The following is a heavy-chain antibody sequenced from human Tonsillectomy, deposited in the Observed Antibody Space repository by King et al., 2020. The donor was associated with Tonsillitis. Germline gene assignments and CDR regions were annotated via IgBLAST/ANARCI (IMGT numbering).Heavy chain of an antibody. CDR1: GGSISGYY. Sequence: VQLQESGPRLVKPSETLSLTCTVSGGSISGYYWSWIRPPAGKGLEWIGRVYVSGSTNYTPSLKSRVTMSVDTSKNQFSLNLSSVTAADTALYYCARGSSSSWDDWLDPWGRGTLVTVSS. CDR3: ARGSSSSWDDWLDP. J-gene: IGHJ5*02. V-gene: IGHV4-4*07. D-gene: IGHD2-2*01. CDR2: VYVSGST.